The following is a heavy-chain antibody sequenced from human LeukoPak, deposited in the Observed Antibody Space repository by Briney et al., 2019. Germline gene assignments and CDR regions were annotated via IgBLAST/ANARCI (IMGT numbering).Heavy chain of an antibody. D-gene: IGHD3-22*01. CDR3: AKDPTPYYYDSSGYLDY. CDR2: ISGSGGST. CDR1: GFSFSSYA. V-gene: IGHV3-23*01. Sequence: PGGSLRLSCAASGFSFSSYAMSWVRHAPGKGLEWVSSISGSGGSTYYADSVKGRFTISRDNSKNTLYLQMNSLRAEDTAVYYCAKDPTPYYYDSSGYLDYWGQGTLVTVSS. J-gene: IGHJ4*02.